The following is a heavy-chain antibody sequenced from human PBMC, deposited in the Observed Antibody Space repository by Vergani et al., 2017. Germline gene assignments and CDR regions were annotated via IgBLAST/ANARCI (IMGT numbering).Heavy chain of an antibody. J-gene: IGHJ4*02. CDR2: IYTSGST. D-gene: IGHD3-22*01. CDR1: GGSISSYY. V-gene: IGHV4-4*07. CDR3: ARQTEGNYDSSGYPFEFDY. Sequence: QVQLQESGPGLVKPSETLSLTCTVSGGSISSYYWSWIRQPAGKGLEWIGRIYTSGSTNYNPSLKSRVTISVDTSKNQFSLKLSSVTAADTAVYYCARQTEGNYDSSGYPFEFDYWGQGTLVTVSS.